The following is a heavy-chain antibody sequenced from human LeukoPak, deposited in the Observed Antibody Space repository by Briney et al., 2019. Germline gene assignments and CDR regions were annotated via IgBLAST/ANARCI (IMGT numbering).Heavy chain of an antibody. Sequence: SETLSLTCTVSGGSISSYYWSWIRQPPGKGLEWIGYIYYSGSTNYNPSLKSRVTISVDTSKNQFSLKLSSMTAADTAVYYCARDKGDYFDYWGQGTLVTVSS. V-gene: IGHV4-59*01. CDR3: ARDKGDYFDY. D-gene: IGHD3-16*01. CDR2: IYYSGST. J-gene: IGHJ4*02. CDR1: GGSISSYY.